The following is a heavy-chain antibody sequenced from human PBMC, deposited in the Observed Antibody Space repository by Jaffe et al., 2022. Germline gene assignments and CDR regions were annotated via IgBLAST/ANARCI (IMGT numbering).Heavy chain of an antibody. J-gene: IGHJ6*03. V-gene: IGHV1-69*05. CDR2: IIPIFGTA. CDR1: GGTFSSYA. D-gene: IGHD5-12*01. CDR3: ARESERARDGYNYYYYMDV. Sequence: QVQLVQSGAEVKKPGSSVKVSCKASGGTFSSYAISWVRQAPGQGLEWMGGIIPIFGTANYAQKFQGRVTITTDESTSTAYMELSSLRSEDTAVYYCARESERARDGYNYYYYMDVWGKGTTVTVSS.